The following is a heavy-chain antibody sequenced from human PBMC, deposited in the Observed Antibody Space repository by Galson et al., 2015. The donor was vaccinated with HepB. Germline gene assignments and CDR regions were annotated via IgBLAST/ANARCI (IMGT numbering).Heavy chain of an antibody. CDR3: AKNVAYGSGSYYQKTPSYYYYGMDV. D-gene: IGHD3-10*01. Sequence: SLRLSCAASGFTFSSYGMHWVRQAPGKGLEWVAFIRYDGSNKYYADSVKGRFTISRDNSKNTLYLQMNSLRAEDTAVYYCAKNVAYGSGSYYQKTPSYYYYGMDVWGQGTTVTVSS. J-gene: IGHJ6*02. CDR2: IRYDGSNK. V-gene: IGHV3-30*02. CDR1: GFTFSSYG.